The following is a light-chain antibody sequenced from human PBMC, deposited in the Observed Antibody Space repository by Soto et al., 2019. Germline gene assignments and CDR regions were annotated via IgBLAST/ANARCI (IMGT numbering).Light chain of an antibody. V-gene: IGKV2-28*01. CDR1: QSLLHSNGYNF. Sequence: DIVMTQSPLSLPVTPGAAASISCRSSQSLLHSNGYNFLDWYLQKPGQSPQILINLGSNRSSGVPDRFRGSRSGTAFTFTISSLQPDDVATYYCQQYDNLPITFGPGTKVDIK. CDR3: QQYDNLPIT. CDR2: LGS. J-gene: IGKJ3*01.